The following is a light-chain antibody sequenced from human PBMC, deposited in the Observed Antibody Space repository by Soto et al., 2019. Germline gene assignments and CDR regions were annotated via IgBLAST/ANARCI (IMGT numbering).Light chain of an antibody. CDR3: HSYAHPYAFV. CDR2: DVY. V-gene: IGLV2-23*02. J-gene: IGLJ1*01. CDR1: SNDVGSYGV. Sequence: QSALTQPASVSGSPGQSITISCTGTSNDVGSYGVVSWYQQHPGKSPKLMIYDVYKRPSGVSDRFSGSKSGNTASLTISGLQAEDEADYYCHSYAHPYAFVFGTGTKLTVL.